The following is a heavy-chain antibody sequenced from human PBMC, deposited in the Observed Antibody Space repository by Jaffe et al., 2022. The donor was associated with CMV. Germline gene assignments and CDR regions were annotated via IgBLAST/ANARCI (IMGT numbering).Heavy chain of an antibody. CDR2: INHSGST. V-gene: IGHV4-34*01. Sequence: QVQLQQWGAGLLKPSETLSLTCAVYGGSFSGYYWTWIRQPPGKGLEWIGEINHSGSTNYNPSLKSRVTISVDTSKNLFSLKLTSVTAADTAVYYCARSGVSFGRSRGSTPVFEYWGQGTLVTVSS. D-gene: IGHD4-17*01. CDR3: ARSGVSFGRSRGSTPVFEY. CDR1: GGSFSGYY. J-gene: IGHJ4*02.